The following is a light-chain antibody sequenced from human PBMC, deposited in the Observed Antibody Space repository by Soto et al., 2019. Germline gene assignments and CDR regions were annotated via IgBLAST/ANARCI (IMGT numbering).Light chain of an antibody. CDR2: LEGSGSY. Sequence: QLVLTQSSSASASLGSSVKLTCTLSSGHSSYIIAWHHQQPGKAPRYLMKLEGSGSYNKGSGVPDRFSGSSTGADRYLTISKLQFDDEATYYCKTWDIHTWVFGGGTNLTVL. V-gene: IGLV4-60*02. CDR3: KTWDIHTWV. J-gene: IGLJ2*01. CDR1: SGHSSYI.